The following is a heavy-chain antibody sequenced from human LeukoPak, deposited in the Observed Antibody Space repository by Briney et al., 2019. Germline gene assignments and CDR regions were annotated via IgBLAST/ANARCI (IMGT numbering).Heavy chain of an antibody. CDR2: IIPIFDTA. V-gene: IGHV1-69*13. CDR3: ARISLGAIWGYYYGRDV. J-gene: IGHJ6*02. D-gene: IGHD3-16*01. Sequence: SVKVSCKASGGTFSSYSISWVRQAPGQGLEWMGGIIPIFDTADYAQKFQGRVTITADESTSTAYMELSSLRSEDTAVFYCARISLGAIWGYYYGRDVWGQGTTVTVSS. CDR1: GGTFSSYS.